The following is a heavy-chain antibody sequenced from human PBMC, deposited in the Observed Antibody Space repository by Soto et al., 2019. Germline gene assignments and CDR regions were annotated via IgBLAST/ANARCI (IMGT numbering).Heavy chain of an antibody. CDR3: ARDEVFLLGELSSYYGMDF. CDR2: INPSGGST. Sequence: ASVKVSCKASGYTFTSYYMHWVRQAPGQGLERMGIINPSGGSTSYAQKFQGRVTMTRDTSTSTVYMELSSLRSEDTAVCYCARDEVFLLGELSSYYGMDFWGQGTTVTVSS. J-gene: IGHJ6*02. D-gene: IGHD3-16*02. CDR1: GYTFTSYY. V-gene: IGHV1-46*01.